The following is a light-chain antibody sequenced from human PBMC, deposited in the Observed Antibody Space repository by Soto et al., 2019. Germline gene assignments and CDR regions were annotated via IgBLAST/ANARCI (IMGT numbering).Light chain of an antibody. V-gene: IGLV1-40*01. CDR1: NSNIGAGYD. CDR2: ANS. Sequence: QSVLTQPPSVSGAPGQRVTISCTGSNSNIGAGYDVHWYQQLPGTAPKLLIYANSNRPSGVTDRFSGSKSGTSASLAITGLQAEDEADYYCQSYDRGLSARVFGGGTKLTVL. CDR3: QSYDRGLSARV. J-gene: IGLJ3*02.